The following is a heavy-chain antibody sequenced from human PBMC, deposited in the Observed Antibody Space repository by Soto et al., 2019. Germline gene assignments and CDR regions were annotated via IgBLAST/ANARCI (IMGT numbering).Heavy chain of an antibody. CDR3: ARDRMGDDYFDY. V-gene: IGHV3-7*01. Sequence: GGSLRLSCAASGFDFSYFWMAWIRQAPGKGLEWVANVKQDGDKKYYVDSVEGRFTISRDNAKNSLYLQMDSLRAEDTALYFCARDRMGDDYFDYLGPGTQVTVSS. J-gene: IGHJ4*02. D-gene: IGHD3-16*01. CDR1: GFDFSYFW. CDR2: VKQDGDKK.